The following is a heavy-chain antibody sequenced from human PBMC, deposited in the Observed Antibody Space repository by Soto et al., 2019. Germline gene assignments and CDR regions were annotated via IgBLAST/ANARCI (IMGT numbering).Heavy chain of an antibody. CDR3: ARSITWLTDPGIEV. V-gene: IGHV1-69*13. Sequence: SLNGSLKACGGSFSMYASSWLLQPPSQGREWMGGIIPIFGTENYAQKFKGRVTITEDESTSTEYMEMSSLRSEETEVYYYARSITWLTDPGIEVWGQGNTVHVSS. D-gene: IGHD3-16*01. CDR1: GGSFSMYA. J-gene: IGHJ6*01. CDR2: IIPIFGTE.